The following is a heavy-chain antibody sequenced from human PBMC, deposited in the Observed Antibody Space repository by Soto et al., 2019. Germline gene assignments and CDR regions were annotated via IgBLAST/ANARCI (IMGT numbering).Heavy chain of an antibody. Sequence: ASVSVSYECSCQTFTCYDINWVRQAPGQRLEWMGWINAGNGNTKYSQKFQGRVTITRDTSASTAYMELSSLRSEDTAVYCCARSIVVVTAADYWGQGTLVTVSS. J-gene: IGHJ4*02. CDR3: ARSIVVVTAADY. CDR2: INAGNGNT. CDR1: CQTFTCYD. V-gene: IGHV1-3*01. D-gene: IGHD2-21*02.